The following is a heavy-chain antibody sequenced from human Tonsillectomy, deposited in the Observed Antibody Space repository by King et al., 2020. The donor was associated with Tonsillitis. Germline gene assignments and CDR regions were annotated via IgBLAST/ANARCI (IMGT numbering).Heavy chain of an antibody. CDR3: ARARGFDWFSDYFDY. CDR2: ISYDGSNK. D-gene: IGHD3-9*01. CDR1: GFTFSSYG. Sequence: VQLVESGGGVVQPGRSLRLSCAASGFTFSSYGMHWVRQAPGKGLEWVAVISYDGSNKYYADSVKGRFTISRDNSKNMLYLQMNSLRAEDTAVYYCARARGFDWFSDYFDYWGQGTLVTVSS. J-gene: IGHJ4*02. V-gene: IGHV3-33*05.